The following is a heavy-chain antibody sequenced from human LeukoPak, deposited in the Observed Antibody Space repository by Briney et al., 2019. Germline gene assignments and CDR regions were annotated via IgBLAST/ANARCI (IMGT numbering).Heavy chain of an antibody. CDR3: ATPRIANYYPPRY. CDR1: GYTFTKLS. Sequence: ASVKVSSKVSGYTFTKLSMHWVRQAPGKGLEWMGGFHPENGETIYAQKFQGRVTMTEDTSTDTAYMELNSLTSEDTAVYYCATPRIANYYPPRYWGQGTLVTVSS. D-gene: IGHD4/OR15-4a*01. V-gene: IGHV1-24*01. J-gene: IGHJ4*02. CDR2: FHPENGET.